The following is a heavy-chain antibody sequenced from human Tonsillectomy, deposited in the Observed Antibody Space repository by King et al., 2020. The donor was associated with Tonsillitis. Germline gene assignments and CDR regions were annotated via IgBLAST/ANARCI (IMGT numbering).Heavy chain of an antibody. V-gene: IGHV5-10-1*01. CDR3: ARLPSSGGDFSS. CDR2: IDPSDANT. CDR1: GDSFTSYW. Sequence: QLVQSGAEVKKPGASLRISCKGSGDSFTSYWINWVRQMPGKGLEWMARIDPSDANTNYSPSFQGHVTISADKSISTAYLQWSSLKASDTAMYYCARLPSSGGDFSSWGQGTLVTVSS. D-gene: IGHD1-26*01. J-gene: IGHJ5*02.